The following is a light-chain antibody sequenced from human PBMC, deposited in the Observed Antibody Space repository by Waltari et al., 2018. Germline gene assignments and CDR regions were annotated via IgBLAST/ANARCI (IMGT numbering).Light chain of an antibody. CDR1: QSISSY. J-gene: IGKJ4*01. Sequence: EIVLTQSPATLSLSPGERATLSCRASQSISSYLAWYQKKSGQAPRLLIYDTSNRVTGVPARFSGSGSGTDFTLTISSLEPEDFAVYYCQQRKELRRPTFGGGTRVEIK. CDR3: QQRKELRRPT. CDR2: DTS. V-gene: IGKV3-11*01.